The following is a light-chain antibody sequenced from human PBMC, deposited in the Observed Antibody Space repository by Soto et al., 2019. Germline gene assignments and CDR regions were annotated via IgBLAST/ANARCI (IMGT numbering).Light chain of an antibody. Sequence: QSALTQPASVSGSPGQSITISCTGTSSDVGGYNYVSWYQQHPGKAPTIMIYEVSNRPSGISNRFSGSKSGNTASLTISGLQAVDEADYYCTSYTSISLDVFGTGTKLTVL. CDR1: SSDVGGYNY. V-gene: IGLV2-14*01. CDR2: EVS. CDR3: TSYTSISLDV. J-gene: IGLJ1*01.